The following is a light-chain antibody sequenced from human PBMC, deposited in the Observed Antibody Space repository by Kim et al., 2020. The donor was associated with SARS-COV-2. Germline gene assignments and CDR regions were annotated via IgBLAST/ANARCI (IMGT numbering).Light chain of an antibody. CDR3: QSYNRDNVI. J-gene: IGLJ2*01. Sequence: GKTVTISCTRSSGRMDDNYVHWYQQRPGGVPTTVIYEDDQRPSGVSDRFSGSIDNSSNSASLTISGLRTEDEADYYCQSYNRDNVIFGGGTQLTVL. CDR2: EDD. CDR1: SGRMDDNY. V-gene: IGLV6-57*03.